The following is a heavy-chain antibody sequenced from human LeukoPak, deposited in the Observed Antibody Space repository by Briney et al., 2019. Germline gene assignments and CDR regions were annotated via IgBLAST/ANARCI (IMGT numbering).Heavy chain of an antibody. CDR1: GYILTELS. J-gene: IGHJ4*02. V-gene: IGHV1-8*03. D-gene: IGHD2-15*01. Sequence: ASVKVSCKVSGYILTELSMHWVRQAPGKGLEWMGWVNTKSGNTGSAQNFQGRVTFTRDTSINTAYMELSSLRSEDTAIYYCARVDGSPDYWGQGTLVTVSS. CDR2: VNTKSGNT. CDR3: ARVDGSPDY.